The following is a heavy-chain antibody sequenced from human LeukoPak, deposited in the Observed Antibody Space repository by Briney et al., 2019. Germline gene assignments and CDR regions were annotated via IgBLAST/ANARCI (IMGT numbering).Heavy chain of an antibody. J-gene: IGHJ6*03. D-gene: IGHD2-15*01. CDR3: AKALEDCSGGGCFSGYMDV. Sequence: QTGGSLRLSCTASGFTFSSYAMHWVRQAPGKGLEWVAIMRADGSKTYSTDSVKGRFTISRDNSKSTVYLQMNSLGAEDTAVYYCAKALEDCSGGGCFSGYMDVWGKGTTVIVSS. CDR2: MRADGSKT. CDR1: GFTFSSYA. V-gene: IGHV3-30*02.